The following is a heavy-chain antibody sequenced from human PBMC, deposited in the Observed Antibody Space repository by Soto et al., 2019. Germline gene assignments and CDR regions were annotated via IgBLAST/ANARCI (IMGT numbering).Heavy chain of an antibody. CDR1: GGSISSYY. CDR2: IYYSGST. V-gene: IGHV4-59*01. D-gene: IGHD1-1*01. J-gene: IGHJ5*02. Sequence: SETLSLTCTVSGGSISSYYWSWIRQPPGKGLEWIGYIYYSGSTNYNPPLKSRVTISVDTSKNQFSLKLSSVTAADTAVYYCARDLRKGDGYNSGFDPWGQGTLVTVSS. CDR3: ARDLRKGDGYNSGFDP.